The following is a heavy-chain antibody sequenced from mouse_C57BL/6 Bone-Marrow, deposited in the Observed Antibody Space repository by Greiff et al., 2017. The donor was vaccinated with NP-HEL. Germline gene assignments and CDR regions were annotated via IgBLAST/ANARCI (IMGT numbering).Heavy chain of an antibody. J-gene: IGHJ4*01. V-gene: IGHV5-9-1*02. CDR3: TRAAYYSNPYYAMDY. Sequence: DVKLVESGEGLVKPGGSLKLSCAASGFTFSSYAMSWVRQTPEKRLEWVAYISRGGDYIYYADTVKGRFTISRDNARNTLYLQMSSLKSEDTAMYYCTRAAYYSNPYYAMDYWGQGTSVTVSS. CDR1: GFTFSSYA. D-gene: IGHD2-5*01. CDR2: ISRGGDYI.